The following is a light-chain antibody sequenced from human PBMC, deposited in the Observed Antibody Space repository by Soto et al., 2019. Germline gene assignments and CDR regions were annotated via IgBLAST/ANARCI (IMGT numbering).Light chain of an antibody. CDR1: SSDIGAGYD. CDR2: GNN. Sequence: QLVLTQPPSVSGAPGQRVTISCTESSSDIGAGYDVHWYQQLPGTAPKLLIYGNNNRPSGVPDRFSASKSGTSASLAITGLQAEDEGDYYCQSYDSTVSGPVVFGGGTKLTVL. CDR3: QSYDSTVSGPVV. V-gene: IGLV1-40*01. J-gene: IGLJ2*01.